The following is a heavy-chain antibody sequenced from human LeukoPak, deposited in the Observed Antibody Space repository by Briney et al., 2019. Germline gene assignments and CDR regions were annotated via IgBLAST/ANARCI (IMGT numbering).Heavy chain of an antibody. CDR3: ARDLNSSGSY. CDR1: GFTVSGSY. CDR2: IHSGGKT. D-gene: IGHD3-22*01. Sequence: GGSPRLSCAASGFTVSGSYMSWVRQAPGKGLEWVSVIHSGGKTYYADSVKGRFTISRDNSKNTLYLQMNSLRAEDTAVYYCARDLNSSGSYWGQGTLVTVSS. J-gene: IGHJ4*02. V-gene: IGHV3-53*01.